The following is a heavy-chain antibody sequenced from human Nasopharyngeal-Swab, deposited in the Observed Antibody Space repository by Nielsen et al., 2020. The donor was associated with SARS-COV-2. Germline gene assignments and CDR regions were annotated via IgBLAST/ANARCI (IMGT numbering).Heavy chain of an antibody. CDR2: RWYDGRNK. D-gene: IGHD3-16*02. CDR3: ARGDDVRVIYRGSFYY. V-gene: IGHV3-33*01. J-gene: IGHJ4*02. Sequence: GESLKIPCAASGFTFSSFGMHWVRQAPDTGLEWVAVRWYDGRNKSYADSVKGRFTISRDNSKNTLYLQMGSLRTDDMAVYYCARGDDVRVIYRGSFYYWCLGTLVTVSS. CDR1: GFTFSSFG.